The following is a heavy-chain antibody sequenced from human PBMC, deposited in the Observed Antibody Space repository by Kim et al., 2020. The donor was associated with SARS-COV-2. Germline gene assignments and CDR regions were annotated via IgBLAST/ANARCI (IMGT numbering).Heavy chain of an antibody. CDR2: ISYDGSNK. D-gene: IGHD6-13*01. V-gene: IGHV3-30*04. J-gene: IGHJ4*02. CDR3: ARDIRQQLVPTIETGDASQNREDDY. Sequence: GGSLRLSCAASGFTFSSYAMHWVRQAPGKGLEWVAVISYDGSNKYYADSVKGRFTISRDNSKNTLYLQMNSLRAEDTAVYYCARDIRQQLVPTIETGDASQNREDDYWGQGTLVTVSS. CDR1: GFTFSSYA.